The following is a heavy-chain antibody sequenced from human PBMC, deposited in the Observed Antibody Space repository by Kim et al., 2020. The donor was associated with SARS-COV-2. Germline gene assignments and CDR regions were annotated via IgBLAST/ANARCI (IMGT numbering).Heavy chain of an antibody. D-gene: IGHD3-10*01. Sequence: YSPALKSRDTIAVDTSKNQFSLKLSSVTAADTAVYYCAREVRGVRRYFDYWGQGTLVTVSS. V-gene: IGHV4-34*01. CDR3: AREVRGVRRYFDY. J-gene: IGHJ4*02.